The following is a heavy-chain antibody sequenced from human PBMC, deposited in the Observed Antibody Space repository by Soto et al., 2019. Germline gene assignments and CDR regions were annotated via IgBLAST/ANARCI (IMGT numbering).Heavy chain of an antibody. J-gene: IGHJ4*02. V-gene: IGHV1-18*01. CDR3: ARGYTQSTVTPIRY. CDR1: GYTFSSYG. D-gene: IGHD4-17*01. Sequence: ASVKVSCKASGYTFSSYGITWARQAPGQGLEWMGWISAYNGNTNYAQKLQGRLTMTTDTSTSTAYMELRSLRSDDTAVYYCARGYTQSTVTPIRYWGQGTLVTVSS. CDR2: ISAYNGNT.